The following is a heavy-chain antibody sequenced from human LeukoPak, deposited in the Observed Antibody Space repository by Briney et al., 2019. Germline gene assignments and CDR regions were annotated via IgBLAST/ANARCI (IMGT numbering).Heavy chain of an antibody. D-gene: IGHD3-3*01. CDR1: GFTFSSYA. J-gene: IGHJ4*02. CDR3: ARYDFWNPHAFDY. V-gene: IGHV3-23*01. Sequence: GGSLRLSCAASGFTFSSYAMHWVRQAPGKGLAWVSTITGSGDSAYYTDSVKGRFTISRDNAKNSLYLQMNSLRAEDTAVYYCARYDFWNPHAFDYWGQGTLVTVSS. CDR2: ITGSGDSA.